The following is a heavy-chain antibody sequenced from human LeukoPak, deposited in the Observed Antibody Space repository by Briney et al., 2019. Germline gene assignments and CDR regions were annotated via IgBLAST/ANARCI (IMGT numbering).Heavy chain of an antibody. J-gene: IGHJ4*02. CDR1: GYTFTSYD. D-gene: IGHD1-26*01. CDR2: MNPNSGNT. CDR3: AKGGWEPYFDY. V-gene: IGHV1-8*01. Sequence: ASVKVSCKASGYTFTSYDINGVGQATGQGLEGMGWMNPNSGNTGYAQKFQGRVTMTRNTSISTAYMELSSLRSEDTAVYYCAKGGWEPYFDYWGQGTLVTVSS.